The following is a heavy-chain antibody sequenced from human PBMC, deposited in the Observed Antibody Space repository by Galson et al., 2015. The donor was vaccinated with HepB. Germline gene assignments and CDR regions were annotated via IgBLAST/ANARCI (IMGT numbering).Heavy chain of an antibody. Sequence: SETLSLTCSVSGDSMSGYYWSWIRQSPGKGLEWIGYMYYSGSTNSNPSLKSRVTMSVHTSMSEFSLKLASVTTADTAVYYCARYICGSTSCYFDYWGQGRLVTVSS. J-gene: IGHJ4*02. CDR3: ARYICGSTSCYFDY. V-gene: IGHV4-59*01. CDR1: GDSMSGYY. CDR2: MYYSGST. D-gene: IGHD2-2*01.